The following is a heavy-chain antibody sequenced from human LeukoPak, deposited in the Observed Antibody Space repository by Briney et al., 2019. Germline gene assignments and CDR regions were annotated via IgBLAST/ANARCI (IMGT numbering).Heavy chain of an antibody. Sequence: SETLSLTCAVYGGSFSGYYWSWIRQPPGKGLEWIGEINHSGSTSYNPSLKGRVTISVDTSKNQFSLKLSSVTAADTAVYYCASYRDYYDSSGYLYWGQGTLVTVSS. D-gene: IGHD3-22*01. CDR3: ASYRDYYDSSGYLY. CDR2: INHSGST. CDR1: GGSFSGYY. J-gene: IGHJ4*02. V-gene: IGHV4-34*01.